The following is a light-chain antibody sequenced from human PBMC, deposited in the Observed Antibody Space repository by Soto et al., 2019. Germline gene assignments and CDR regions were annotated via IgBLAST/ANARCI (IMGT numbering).Light chain of an antibody. V-gene: IGKV3-20*01. CDR2: ATS. CDR3: QQYSKWPLT. J-gene: IGKJ4*01. Sequence: EVVLTQSPCTLSFSPVERSTLSFMASQSVNIDYLAWYQQRPGQAPRLLIYATSTRATAIPDRFSGSGSGTDFTLTISRLEPEDFAVYYCQQYSKWPLTFGGGTKVDIK. CDR1: QSVNIDY.